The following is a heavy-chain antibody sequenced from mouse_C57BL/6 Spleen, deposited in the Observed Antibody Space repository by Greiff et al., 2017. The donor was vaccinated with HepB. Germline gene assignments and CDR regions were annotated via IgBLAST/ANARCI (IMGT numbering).Heavy chain of an antibody. V-gene: IGHV10-1*01. Sequence: EVQVVESGGGLVQPKGSLKLSCAASGFSFNTYAMNWVRQAPGKGVEWVARIRSKGNNYATYYADSVKDRLTISRDDSESMLYLQMNNLKTEDTAMYYCVSSPAYYCYAMDYWGQGTSVTVSS. CDR3: VSSPAYYCYAMDY. D-gene: IGHD2-10*01. J-gene: IGHJ4*01. CDR2: IRSKGNNYAT. CDR1: GFSFNTYA.